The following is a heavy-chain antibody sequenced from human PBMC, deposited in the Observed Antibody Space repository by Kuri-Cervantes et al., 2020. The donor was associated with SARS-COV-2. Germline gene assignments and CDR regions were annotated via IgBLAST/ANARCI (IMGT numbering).Heavy chain of an antibody. CDR2: IYHTGTT. Sequence: GSLRLSCGVSGYPISSGYNWGWIRQPPGKGLEWIGSIYHTGTTSYKSSLKSRVTISADTSKNQFSLKLSSVTAADTAVYYCARRLKDGPPDYWGQGTLVTVSS. V-gene: IGHV4-38-2*01. CDR1: GYPISSGYN. D-gene: IGHD4-17*01. CDR3: ARRLKDGPPDY. J-gene: IGHJ4*02.